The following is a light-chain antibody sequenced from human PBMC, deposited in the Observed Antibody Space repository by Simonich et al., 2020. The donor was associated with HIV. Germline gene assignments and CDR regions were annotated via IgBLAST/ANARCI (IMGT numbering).Light chain of an antibody. V-gene: IGKV3-20*01. CDR1: QTISSRF. CDR3: QQYGSSPPYT. Sequence: EIVLTQSPGALSLSPGERATLSCRVSQTISSRFLAWFPQKPGQAPRLLIYAASSRATGIPDRFSGSGSGTDFTLTISRLEPEDFAVYYCQQYGSSPPYTFGQGTKLEIK. J-gene: IGKJ2*01. CDR2: AAS.